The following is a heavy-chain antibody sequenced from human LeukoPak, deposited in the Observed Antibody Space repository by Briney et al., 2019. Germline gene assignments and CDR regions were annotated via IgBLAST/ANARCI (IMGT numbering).Heavy chain of an antibody. V-gene: IGHV3-23*01. CDR1: GFTFSTYA. D-gene: IGHD3-16*01. Sequence: GGALRLSCAASGFTFSTYAMSWVRQAPGKGLEWVSTISRSGGSTYYAGSVKGRFTISRDNTKNTLYLQMNSLRAEDTALYYCAKSYLDVLGGFDYWGQGTLVTVSS. CDR3: AKSYLDVLGGFDY. J-gene: IGHJ4*02. CDR2: ISRSGGST.